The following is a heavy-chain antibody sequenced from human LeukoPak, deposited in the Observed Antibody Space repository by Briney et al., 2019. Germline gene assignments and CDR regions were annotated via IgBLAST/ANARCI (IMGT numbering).Heavy chain of an antibody. D-gene: IGHD3-10*02. CDR2: ISSSSRHI. CDR3: AELGITMIGGV. Sequence: GGSLRLSCAASGFTFSSYSMNWVRQGPGKGLEWVSSISSSSRHIYYADSVKGRFTISRDNAKNSLYLQMNSLRAEDTAVYYCAELGITMIGGVWGKGTTVTISS. J-gene: IGHJ6*04. V-gene: IGHV3-21*01. CDR1: GFTFSSYS.